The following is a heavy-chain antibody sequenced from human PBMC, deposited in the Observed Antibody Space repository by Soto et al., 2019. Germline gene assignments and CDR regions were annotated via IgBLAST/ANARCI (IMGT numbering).Heavy chain of an antibody. J-gene: IGHJ6*02. CDR1: GGSISSYY. CDR3: ARDMGIAAAGTPHYYYYGMDV. D-gene: IGHD6-13*01. V-gene: IGHV4-59*01. CDR2: IYYSGST. Sequence: QVQLQESGPGLVKPSETLSLTCTVSGGSISSYYWSWIRQPPGKGLEWIGYIYYSGSTNYNPSLKSRVTLEVDPSKNQYSLKLSSVTAADTAVYYCARDMGIAAAGTPHYYYYGMDVWGQGTTVTVSS.